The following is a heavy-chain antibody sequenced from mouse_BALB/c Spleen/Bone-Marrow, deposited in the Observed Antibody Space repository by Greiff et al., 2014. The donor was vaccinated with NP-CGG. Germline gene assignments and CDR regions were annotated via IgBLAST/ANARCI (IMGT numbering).Heavy chain of an antibody. CDR2: IWAGGST. CDR1: GFSLTSYG. V-gene: IGHV2-9*02. CDR3: ARITTATGAMDY. Sequence: QVQLQQSGPGLVAPSQSLSITCTVSGFSLTSYGVHWVRQPPGKGLEWLGVIWAGGSTNYNSAPMSRLSISKDNSKSQVFLKMNSLQTDDTAIYYCARITTATGAMDYWGQGTSLTVSS. D-gene: IGHD1-2*01. J-gene: IGHJ4*01.